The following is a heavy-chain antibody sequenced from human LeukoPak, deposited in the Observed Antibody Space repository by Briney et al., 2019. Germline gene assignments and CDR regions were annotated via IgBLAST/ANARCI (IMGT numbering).Heavy chain of an antibody. CDR1: GFTFSNYA. V-gene: IGHV3-23*01. CDR2: ISGNGAYA. D-gene: IGHD3-16*02. CDR3: AKDFTSGTVIVHYYLDY. Sequence: GGSLRLSCAASGFTFSNYAMSWVRQAPGKGQEWVSVISGNGAYAYYADSVKGRFTISRDNSKNTLFLQLDSLGAEDTAVYFCAKDFTSGTVIVHYYLDYWGQGSLVTVSS. J-gene: IGHJ4*02.